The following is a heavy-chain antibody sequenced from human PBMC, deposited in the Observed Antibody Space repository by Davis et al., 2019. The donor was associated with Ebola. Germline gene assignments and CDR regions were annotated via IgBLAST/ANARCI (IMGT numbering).Heavy chain of an antibody. CDR1: GYSFSSFW. CDR2: IFPGDSDT. V-gene: IGHV5-51*01. D-gene: IGHD3-3*01. J-gene: IGHJ6*03. CDR3: ARVPVWTDFWSAYSSYYYMDV. Sequence: GESLKISCEGRGYSFSSFWIAWVRQMPGKGLEWMGIIFPGDSDTRYSPSFRGHVTISADKSISTAYLQWSGLKASDTAMYYCARVPVWTDFWSAYSSYYYMDVWGKGTTVTVSS.